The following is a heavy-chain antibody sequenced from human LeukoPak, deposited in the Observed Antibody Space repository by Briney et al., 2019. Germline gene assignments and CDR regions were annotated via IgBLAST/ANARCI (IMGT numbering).Heavy chain of an antibody. V-gene: IGHV1-2*02. D-gene: IGHD3-22*01. CDR3: AGVMRITRIVVVPDAFYI. Sequence: GASVNVSFKSSGYTFTRYYMHWVRQAPGQGLEWMGWINPNSGSTNSVQKFQGRVTMTRDTSISTTYMELSRLRSDETALRYDAGVMRITRIVVVPDAFYIWGRGTMVTVSS. J-gene: IGHJ3*02. CDR1: GYTFTRYY. CDR2: INPNSGST.